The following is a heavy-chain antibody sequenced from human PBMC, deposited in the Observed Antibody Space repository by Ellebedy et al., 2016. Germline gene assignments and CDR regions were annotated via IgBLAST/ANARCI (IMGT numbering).Heavy chain of an antibody. Sequence: GESLKISXAASGFTFSSYSMNWVRQAPGKGLEWVSSISSSSSTIYYADSVKGRFTISRDNAKNSLYLQMNSLRDEDTAVYYCARGPRTIFDAYYFDYWGQGTLVTVSS. J-gene: IGHJ4*02. CDR1: GFTFSSYS. CDR3: ARGPRTIFDAYYFDY. D-gene: IGHD3-3*01. CDR2: ISSSSSTI. V-gene: IGHV3-48*02.